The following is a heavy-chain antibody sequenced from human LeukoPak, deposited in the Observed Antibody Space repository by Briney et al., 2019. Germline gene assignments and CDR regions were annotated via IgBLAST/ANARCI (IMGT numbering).Heavy chain of an antibody. V-gene: IGHV4-34*01. CDR2: INHSGST. Sequence: SETLSLTCAVCGGSFSGYYWSWIRQPPGKGLEWIGEINHSGSTNYNPSLKSRVTISVDTSKNQLSLKLSSVTAADTAVYYCARAKEMATIWDYYYYGMDVWGQGTTVTVSS. D-gene: IGHD5-24*01. J-gene: IGHJ6*02. CDR1: GGSFSGYY. CDR3: ARAKEMATIWDYYYYGMDV.